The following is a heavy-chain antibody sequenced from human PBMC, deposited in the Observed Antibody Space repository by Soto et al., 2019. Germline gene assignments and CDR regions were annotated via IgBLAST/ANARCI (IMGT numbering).Heavy chain of an antibody. Sequence: KTSETLSLTCAVYGGSFSGYYWSWIRQPAGKGLEWIGRIYTSGSTNYNPSLKSRVTMSVDTSKNQFSLKLSSVTAADTAVYYCAINGGNPTRDYYYGMDVWGQGTTVTVSS. V-gene: IGHV4-59*10. J-gene: IGHJ6*02. CDR1: GGSFSGYY. D-gene: IGHD2-15*01. CDR2: IYTSGST. CDR3: AINGGNPTRDYYYGMDV.